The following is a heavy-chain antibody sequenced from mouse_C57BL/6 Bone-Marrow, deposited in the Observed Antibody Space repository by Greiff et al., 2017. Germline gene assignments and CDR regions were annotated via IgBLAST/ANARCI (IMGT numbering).Heavy chain of an antibody. CDR3: TTITTVVATDFDY. CDR2: IDPENGDT. Sequence: VQLKQSGAELVRPGASVKLSCTASGFNIKDDYMHWVKQRPEQGLEWIGWIDPENGDTEYASKFQGKATITADTSSNTAYLQLSSLTSEDTAVYYCTTITTVVATDFDYWGRGTALTVSS. J-gene: IGHJ2*01. V-gene: IGHV14-4*01. D-gene: IGHD1-1*01. CDR1: GFNIKDDY.